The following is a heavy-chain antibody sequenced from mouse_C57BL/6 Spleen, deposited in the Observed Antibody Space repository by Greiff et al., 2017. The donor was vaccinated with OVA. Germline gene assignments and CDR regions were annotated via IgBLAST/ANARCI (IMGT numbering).Heavy chain of an antibody. J-gene: IGHJ2*01. D-gene: IGHD2-2*01. Sequence: VQLQQPGAELVRPGSSVKLSCKASGYTFTSYWMHWVKQRPIQGLEWIGNIDPSDSETHYNQKFKDKATLTVDKSSSTAYMQLSSLTSEDSAVYYCARSTNYGYDLYYFDYWGQGTTLTVSS. CDR3: ARSTNYGYDLYYFDY. CDR1: GYTFTSYW. CDR2: IDPSDSET. V-gene: IGHV1-52*01.